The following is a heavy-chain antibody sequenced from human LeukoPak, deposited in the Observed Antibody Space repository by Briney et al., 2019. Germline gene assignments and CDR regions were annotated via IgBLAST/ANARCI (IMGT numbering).Heavy chain of an antibody. J-gene: IGHJ4*02. CDR2: LSPSGGST. CDR3: AKEQIVGTYFFDY. D-gene: IGHD6-6*01. V-gene: IGHV1-46*01. CDR1: GYSFTSYY. Sequence: ATVKVSCKASGYSFTSYYIHWVRRAPGQGRVWMGILSPSGGSTSYAQKFQGRVTMTRDTSTSTVYMELSRLRTDDTAVYYCAKEQIVGTYFFDYWGQGTLVTVSS.